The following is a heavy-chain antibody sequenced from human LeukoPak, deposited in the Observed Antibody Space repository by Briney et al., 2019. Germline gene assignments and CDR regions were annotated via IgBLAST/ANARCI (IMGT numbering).Heavy chain of an antibody. V-gene: IGHV4-4*02. CDR3: ARVIPPDAFDI. J-gene: IGHJ3*02. Sequence: PSETLSLTCAVSGGSISSSNWWSWVRQPPGKGLEWIGEIYHSGSTYYNPSLKSRVTISVDTSKNQFSLKLSSLTAADTAVYYCARVIPPDAFDIWGQGTMVTVSS. CDR2: IYHSGST. CDR1: GGSISSSNW. D-gene: IGHD2-2*02.